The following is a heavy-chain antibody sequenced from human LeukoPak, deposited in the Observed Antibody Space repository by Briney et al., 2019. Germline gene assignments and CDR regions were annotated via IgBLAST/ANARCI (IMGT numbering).Heavy chain of an antibody. Sequence: SETLSLTCTVSGGSISSYYWSWIRQPAGKGLEWIGRIYTSGSTNYNASLKSRVSMSVDTSKSQFSLKLSSVTAADTAVFYCARENSGSYREFDYWGQGTLVTVPS. CDR2: IYTSGST. J-gene: IGHJ4*02. CDR1: GGSISSYY. CDR3: ARENSGSYREFDY. D-gene: IGHD1-26*01. V-gene: IGHV4-4*07.